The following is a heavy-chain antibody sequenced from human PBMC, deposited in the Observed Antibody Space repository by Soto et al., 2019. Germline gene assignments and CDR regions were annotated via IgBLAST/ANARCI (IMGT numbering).Heavy chain of an antibody. J-gene: IGHJ4*02. CDR2: ISPTGTTT. CDR3: ARVDGPTVDTMFFDD. D-gene: IGHD5-12*01. Sequence: LVESGGGMEQPGGSLRLSCGASGFTFSHRGMIWALQAPGKGLEWVSYISPTGTTTYYADSVKGRFTLSRDNAHNSLFLQMDSLREEDTAVYYCARVDGPTVDTMFFDDWGQGTAVTVSS. V-gene: IGHV3-48*02. CDR1: GFTFSHRG.